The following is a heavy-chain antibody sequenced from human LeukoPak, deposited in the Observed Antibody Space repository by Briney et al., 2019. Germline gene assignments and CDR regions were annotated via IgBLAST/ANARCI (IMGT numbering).Heavy chain of an antibody. V-gene: IGHV3-21*01. J-gene: IGHJ6*04. CDR1: GFTFSSYA. CDR2: ISGSTTYI. D-gene: IGHD6-13*01. Sequence: GGSLRLSCAASGFTFSSYAMNWVRQGPGKGLEWVSSISGSTTYIYYADSVKGRFTVSRDNAKNSLYLQMNSLRAEDTAVYYCAKINVGSKPGIAAAGRLMDVWGKGTTVTVSS. CDR3: AKINVGSKPGIAAAGRLMDV.